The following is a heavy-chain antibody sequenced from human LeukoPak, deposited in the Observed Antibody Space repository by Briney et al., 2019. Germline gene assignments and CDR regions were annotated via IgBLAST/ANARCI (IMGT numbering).Heavy chain of an antibody. Sequence: PGGSLRLSCAASGFTFSNYWMHWVRQAPGKGLVLVSHINTDGSTTTYADSVKGRFTISRDNAMNTLYLQMNSLRAEDSAVYFCARGNYGGNVYDSWGQGTLVTVSS. CDR3: ARGNYGGNVYDS. J-gene: IGHJ4*02. CDR2: INTDGSTT. V-gene: IGHV3-74*01. D-gene: IGHD4-23*01. CDR1: GFTFSNYW.